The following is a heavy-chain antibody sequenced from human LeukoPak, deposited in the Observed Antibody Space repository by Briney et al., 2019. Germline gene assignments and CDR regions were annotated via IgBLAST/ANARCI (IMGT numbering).Heavy chain of an antibody. J-gene: IGHJ5*02. Sequence: ASVKVSFKASGYTFTSYNINCVRQATGQGLEWMGWMNPNSGNTGYAQKFQGRVTMTRNTSISTAYMELSSLRSEDTAVYYCARGRRRGRSADIVNWFDPWGQGTLVTVSS. CDR1: GYTFTSYN. D-gene: IGHD2-2*01. CDR3: ARGRRRGRSADIVNWFDP. V-gene: IGHV1-8*01. CDR2: MNPNSGNT.